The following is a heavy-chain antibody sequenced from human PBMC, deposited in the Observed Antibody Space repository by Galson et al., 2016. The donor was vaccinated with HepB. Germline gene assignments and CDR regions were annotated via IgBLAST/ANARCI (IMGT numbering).Heavy chain of an antibody. Sequence: SLRLSCAASEFTFSAYAMSWVRQAPGKGLEWISLISGSGSSTSYAASVKDRFSISRDNSRKTLYLQLNSLRAEDTALYYRAKTSPIAASGLIDYWGQGTLVTVSS. V-gene: IGHV3-23*01. J-gene: IGHJ4*02. CDR3: AKTSPIAASGLIDY. CDR1: EFTFSAYA. CDR2: ISGSGSST. D-gene: IGHD6-13*01.